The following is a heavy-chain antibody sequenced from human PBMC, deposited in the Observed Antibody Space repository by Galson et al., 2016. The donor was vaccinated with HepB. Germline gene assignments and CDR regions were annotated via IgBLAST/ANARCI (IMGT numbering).Heavy chain of an antibody. D-gene: IGHD2-2*01. V-gene: IGHV4-4*02. CDR3: ARRTPYCSSTSCLMDV. Sequence: TNYCASLKSRVTISLDKSKNQFSLKLTSVTAADTAVYYCARRTPYCSSTSCLMDVWGQGTTVTVSS. CDR2: T. J-gene: IGHJ6*02.